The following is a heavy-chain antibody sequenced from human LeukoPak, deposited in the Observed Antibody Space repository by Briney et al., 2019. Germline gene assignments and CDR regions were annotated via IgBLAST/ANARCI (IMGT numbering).Heavy chain of an antibody. D-gene: IGHD2-15*01. CDR3: VVGGSPGY. J-gene: IGHJ4*02. V-gene: IGHV3-74*01. CDR2: ISTDGYTT. CDR1: GLAFSAYK. Sequence: GGSMRLSCAASGLAFSAYKMHWVRQAPRKGLVWVSRISTDGYTTDYADFVQGRFTASRDNTKNTWSLEMNSLRAEDTAVYYCVVGGSPGYWGQGTLVAVSS.